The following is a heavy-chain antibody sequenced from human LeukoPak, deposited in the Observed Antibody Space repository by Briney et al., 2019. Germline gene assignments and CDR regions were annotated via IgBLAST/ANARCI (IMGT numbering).Heavy chain of an antibody. CDR1: GFTFSTYA. D-gene: IGHD3-3*01. CDR3: AKCDFWSANDAFDI. CDR2: ISGSGDST. J-gene: IGHJ3*02. Sequence: PGGSLRLSCAASGFTFSTYAMSWVRQAPGKGLEWVSGISGSGDSTYYADSVKGRLTISRDNSKNTLYLQMNSLRADDTAVYYCAKCDFWSANDAFDIWGQGTMVTVSS. V-gene: IGHV3-23*01.